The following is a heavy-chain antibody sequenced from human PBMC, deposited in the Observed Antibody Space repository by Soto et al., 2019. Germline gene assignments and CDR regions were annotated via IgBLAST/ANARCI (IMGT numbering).Heavy chain of an antibody. Sequence: EVQVVESGGSFVKPGQALRLSCTTSGFTSGEYAMSWFRQAPGKGLEWVGLVRSTAFGGTISYAKSLQYRFTISRDDSTNIAYLQMNSLQVEDTAMYYCARAPYSRGYYFDSWVQGTLVTVPS. V-gene: IGHV3-49*05. CDR1: GFTSGEYA. CDR2: VRSTAFGGTI. J-gene: IGHJ4*02. D-gene: IGHD3-22*01. CDR3: ARAPYSRGYYFDS.